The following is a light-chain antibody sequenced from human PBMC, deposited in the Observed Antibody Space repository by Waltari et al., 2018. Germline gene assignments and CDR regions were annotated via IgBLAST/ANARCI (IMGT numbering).Light chain of an antibody. CDR2: EVI. CDR1: NRDVAGYDY. V-gene: IGLV2-14*01. Sequence: QSALTQPASVSGSPGQPIALSCTGTNRDVAGYDYISWYKQLPGKAPKLIISEVINLPSGVSDRFSASKSGNTASLTISGLQAEDEAHYYCSSYTSSDTRVFGAGTKLTVL. J-gene: IGLJ3*02. CDR3: SSYTSSDTRV.